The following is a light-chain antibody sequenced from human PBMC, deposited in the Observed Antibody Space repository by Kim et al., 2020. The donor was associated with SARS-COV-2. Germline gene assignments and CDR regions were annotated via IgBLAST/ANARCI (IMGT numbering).Light chain of an antibody. J-gene: IGLJ3*02. CDR1: SGDIGAYDY. Sequence: QSALTQPASVSGSPGQSITISCTGTSGDIGAYDYVSWYQQHPGEAPKLLIYDVTNRPSGVSHRFSGSKSGNTASLTISGLQAEDEAHYYCNSYTRTHLFWVFGGGTQLTVL. CDR3: NSYTRTHLFWV. V-gene: IGLV2-14*03. CDR2: DVT.